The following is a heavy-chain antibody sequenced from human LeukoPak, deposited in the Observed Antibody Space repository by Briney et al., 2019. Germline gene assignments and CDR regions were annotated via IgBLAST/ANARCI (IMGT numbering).Heavy chain of an antibody. D-gene: IGHD2-8*01. Sequence: SETLPLTCAVYGGSFSGYYWSWIRQPPGKGLEWIGEINHSGSTNYNPSLKSRVTISVDTSKNQFSLKLSSVTAADTAVYYCAREGGMLSPTPYYYYGMDVWGQGTTVTVSS. CDR3: AREGGMLSPTPYYYYGMDV. V-gene: IGHV4-34*01. CDR2: INHSGST. J-gene: IGHJ6*02. CDR1: GGSFSGYY.